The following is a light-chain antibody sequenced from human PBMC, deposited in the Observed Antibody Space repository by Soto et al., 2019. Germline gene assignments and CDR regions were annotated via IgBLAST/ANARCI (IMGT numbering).Light chain of an antibody. J-gene: IGLJ2*01. V-gene: IGLV2-14*03. Sequence: QSALTQPASVSGSPGQSITISCTGTTSDVGGYNHVSWYQQHPDKAPKLIIYDVGNRPSGVSNRFSGSKSGNTASLTISGLQPEDEADYYCSSYSSSSTVVLFGGGTKLTVL. CDR1: TSDVGGYNH. CDR3: SSYSSSSTVVL. CDR2: DVG.